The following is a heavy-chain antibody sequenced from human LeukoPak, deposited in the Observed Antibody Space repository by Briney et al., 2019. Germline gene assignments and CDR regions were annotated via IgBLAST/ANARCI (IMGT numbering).Heavy chain of an antibody. J-gene: IGHJ3*02. CDR1: GFTSSNYN. CDR3: ARDRYCGGDCSDAFDI. Sequence: GGSLRLSCAASGFTSSNYNMNWVRQVPGKGLEWVSYISSSSAIYYTHSVRGRFTISRDNAKASLYLQMNSLRDEDTAVYYCARDRYCGGDCSDAFDIWGRGTTVTVSS. V-gene: IGHV3-48*02. D-gene: IGHD2-21*02. CDR2: ISSSSAI.